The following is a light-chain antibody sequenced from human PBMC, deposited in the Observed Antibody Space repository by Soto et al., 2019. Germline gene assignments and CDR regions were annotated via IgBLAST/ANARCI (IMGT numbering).Light chain of an antibody. CDR2: GAS. J-gene: IGKJ2*01. Sequence: EIVLTHSPGTLSLSPGQRATLSCRASESISRDYLAWYQQRLGQAPRLLIYGASSGATGIPDRFRGSGSGTDFTLTISKLQPEDFAIYDCQQYGGVPYTFGQGTKLEIK. CDR3: QQYGGVPYT. V-gene: IGKV3-20*01. CDR1: ESISRDY.